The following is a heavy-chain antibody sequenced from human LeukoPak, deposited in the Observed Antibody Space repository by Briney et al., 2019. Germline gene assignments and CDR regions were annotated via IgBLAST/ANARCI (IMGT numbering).Heavy chain of an antibody. V-gene: IGHV1-2*02. CDR2: INPNSGGT. D-gene: IGHD3-9*01. CDR1: GYTFTGYY. CDR3: ATEHILTGYYPY. Sequence: ASVKVSCKASGYTFTGYYMHWVRQAPGQGLEWMGWINPNSGGTNYAQKFQGRVTMTEDTSTDTAYMELSSLRSEDTAVYYCATEHILTGYYPYWGQGTLVTVSS. J-gene: IGHJ4*02.